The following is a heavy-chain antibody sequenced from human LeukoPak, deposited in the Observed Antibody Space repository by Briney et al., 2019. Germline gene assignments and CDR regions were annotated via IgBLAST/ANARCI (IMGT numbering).Heavy chain of an antibody. CDR1: GYTFTGDY. CDR2: INPNSGGT. CDR3: AREGVVLGSSPLDY. J-gene: IGHJ4*02. D-gene: IGHD2-8*02. V-gene: IGHV1-2*04. Sequence: ASVKVSCKASGYTFTGDYMHWVRQAPGQGLEWMGWINPNSGGTNYAQKFQGWVTMTRDTSISTAYMELSRLRSDDTAVYYCAREGVVLGSSPLDYWGQGTLVTVSS.